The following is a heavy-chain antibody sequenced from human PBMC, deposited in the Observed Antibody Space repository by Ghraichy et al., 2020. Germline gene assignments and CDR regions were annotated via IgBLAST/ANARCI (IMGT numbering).Heavy chain of an antibody. Sequence: GESLNISCAASGFTFSSYWMHWVRQAPGKGLVWVSRINSDGSSTSYADSVKGRFTISRDNAKNTLYLQMNSLRAEDTAVYYCAREIYRLSDYAFDYWGQGTLVTVSS. J-gene: IGHJ4*02. CDR2: INSDGSST. V-gene: IGHV3-74*01. CDR1: GFTFSSYW. CDR3: AREIYRLSDYAFDY. D-gene: IGHD4-17*01.